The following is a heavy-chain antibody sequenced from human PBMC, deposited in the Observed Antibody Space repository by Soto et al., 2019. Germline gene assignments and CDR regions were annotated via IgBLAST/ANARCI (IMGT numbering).Heavy chain of an antibody. CDR1: GFTFRNYA. CDR3: AKDQYGSSSWPLDFDF. V-gene: IGHV3-23*01. Sequence: EVQLLETGGGLVQPGGSLRLSCAASGFTFRNYAMSWVRQAPGKGLEWVSAISGDGGTTYYADSVKGRFTISRDNSKNTLYLQLNSLRAEDTASYYCAKDQYGSSSWPLDFDFWGQGTLVTVSP. J-gene: IGHJ4*02. CDR2: ISGDGGTT. D-gene: IGHD6-13*01.